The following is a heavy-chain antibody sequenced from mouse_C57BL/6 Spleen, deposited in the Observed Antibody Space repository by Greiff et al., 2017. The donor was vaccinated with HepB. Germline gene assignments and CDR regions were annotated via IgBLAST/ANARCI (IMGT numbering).Heavy chain of an antibody. V-gene: IGHV14-2*01. D-gene: IGHD1-1*01. CDR2: IDPEDGET. CDR1: GFNIKDYY. CDR3: ARSLITTVVPYYYAMDY. Sequence: EVQLQQSGAELVKPGASVKLSCTASGFNIKDYYMHWVKQRTEQGLEWIGRIDPEDGETKYAPKFQGKATITADTSSNTAYLQLSSLTSEDTAVYYCARSLITTVVPYYYAMDYWGQGTSVTVSS. J-gene: IGHJ4*01.